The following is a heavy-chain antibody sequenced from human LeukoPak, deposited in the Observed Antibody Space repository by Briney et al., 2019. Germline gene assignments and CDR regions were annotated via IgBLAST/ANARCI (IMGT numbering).Heavy chain of an antibody. V-gene: IGHV7-4-1*02. CDR2: ININTGNP. CDR3: ARCNRAYCGGD. CDR1: GYTFTKYA. J-gene: IGHJ4*02. Sequence: ASVKVSCKASGYTFTKYAVNWVRQAPGQGLEWMGWININTGNPTYAQGFTGRFVFSLDTSVTTAYLQISSLKDEDTAVYYCARCNRAYCGGDWGQGTLVTVSS. D-gene: IGHD2-21*01.